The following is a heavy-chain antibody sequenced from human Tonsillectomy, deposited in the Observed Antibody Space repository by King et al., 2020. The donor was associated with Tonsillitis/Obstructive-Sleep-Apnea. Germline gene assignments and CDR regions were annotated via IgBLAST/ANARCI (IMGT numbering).Heavy chain of an antibody. CDR1: GGSFSGYY. CDR2: INHSGST. D-gene: IGHD2-2*01. CDR3: ARGKTCSSTSCYRSHRIAHNAFDI. V-gene: IGHV4-34*01. Sequence: VQLQQWGAGLLKPSETLSLTCAVYGGSFSGYYWSWIRQPPGKGLEWIGEINHSGSTNYNPSLKSRVTISVDTSKNQFSLKLSSVTAADTAVYYCARGKTCSSTSCYRSHRIAHNAFDIWGQGTMVTVSS. J-gene: IGHJ3*02.